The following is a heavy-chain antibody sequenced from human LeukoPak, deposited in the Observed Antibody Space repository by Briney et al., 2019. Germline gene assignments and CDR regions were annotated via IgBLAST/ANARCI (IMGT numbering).Heavy chain of an antibody. V-gene: IGHV3-11*01. J-gene: IGHJ3*02. CDR2: ISSSGNNI. CDR1: GFTFSDYY. D-gene: IGHD2-2*01. Sequence: PGGSLRLSCAASGFTFSDYYMSWIRQAPGKGLEWVSYISSSGNNIHYADSVKGRFTISRDNAKNSLYLQMHSLRAEDTALYYCARDEKIVVVSDASDAFDIWGQGTMVTVSS. CDR3: ARDEKIVVVSDASDAFDI.